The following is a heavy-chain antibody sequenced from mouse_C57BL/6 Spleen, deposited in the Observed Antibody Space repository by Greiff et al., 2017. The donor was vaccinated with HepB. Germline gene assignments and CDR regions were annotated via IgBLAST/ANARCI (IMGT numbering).Heavy chain of an antibody. CDR2: IYPGDGDT. CDR3: ARSPYYGSSYRYVDV. J-gene: IGHJ1*03. Sequence: VQLQQSGPELVKPGASVKISCKASGYAFSSSWMNWVKQRPGKGLEWIGRIYPGDGDTNYNGKFKGKATLTADKSSSTAYMQLSSLTYEDSAVYFCARSPYYGSSYRYVDVWGTGTTVTVSS. V-gene: IGHV1-82*01. D-gene: IGHD1-1*01. CDR1: GYAFSSSW.